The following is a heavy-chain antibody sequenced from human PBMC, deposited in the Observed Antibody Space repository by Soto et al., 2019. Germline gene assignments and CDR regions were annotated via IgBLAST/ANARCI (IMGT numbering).Heavy chain of an antibody. Sequence: PSETLSLTCTVSGGSISSYYWSWIRQPPGKGLEWIGYIYYSGSTNYNPSLKSRVTISVDTSKNQFSLKLSSVTAADTAVYYCASGKNGDYLDYWGQGTLVTVSS. CDR3: ASGKNGDYLDY. J-gene: IGHJ4*02. V-gene: IGHV4-59*01. D-gene: IGHD4-17*01. CDR2: IYYSGST. CDR1: GGSISSYY.